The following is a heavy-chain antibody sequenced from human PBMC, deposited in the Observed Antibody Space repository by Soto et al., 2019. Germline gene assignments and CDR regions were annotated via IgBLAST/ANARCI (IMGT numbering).Heavy chain of an antibody. CDR1: GGSISSYY. CDR3: ARDLYYDSSGYDWFDP. D-gene: IGHD3-22*01. V-gene: IGHV4-59*01. J-gene: IGHJ5*02. CDR2: IYYSGST. Sequence: TSETLSLTCAVYGGSISSYYWSCIRQPPGKGLEWIGYIYYSGSTNYNPSLKSRVTISVDTSKNQFSLKLSSVTAADTAVYYCARDLYYDSSGYDWFDPWGQGTLVTVSS.